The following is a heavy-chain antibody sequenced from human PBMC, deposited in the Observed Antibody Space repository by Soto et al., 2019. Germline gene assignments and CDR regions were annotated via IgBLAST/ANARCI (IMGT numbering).Heavy chain of an antibody. CDR3: ARLRKAVAGPYFDY. J-gene: IGHJ4*02. CDR1: GYSFTSYL. V-gene: IGHV5-51*01. Sequence: GETLRISCKGSGYSFTSYLIGWVRQMPGKGLEWMGIIYPGDSDTRYSPSFQGQVTISADKSISTAYLQWSSLKASDTAMYYCARLRKAVAGPYFDYWGQGTLVTVSS. CDR2: IYPGDSDT. D-gene: IGHD6-19*01.